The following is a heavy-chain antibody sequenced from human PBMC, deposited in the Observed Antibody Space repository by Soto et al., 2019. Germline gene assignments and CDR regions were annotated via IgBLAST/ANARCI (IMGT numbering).Heavy chain of an antibody. CDR3: ATSYGSGGRPFDS. Sequence: QVQLVQSGAEVKKPGSSVKVSCKASGDTFNFYTFSWVRQAPGQGLEWMGRIIPMVGMSNYAQKFQGRVTIIADRSTNTTYMQLSSLRSEDTALYYCATSYGSGGRPFDSWGQGTPVTVSS. CDR2: IIPMVGMS. D-gene: IGHD3-10*01. CDR1: GDTFNFYT. J-gene: IGHJ4*02. V-gene: IGHV1-69*02.